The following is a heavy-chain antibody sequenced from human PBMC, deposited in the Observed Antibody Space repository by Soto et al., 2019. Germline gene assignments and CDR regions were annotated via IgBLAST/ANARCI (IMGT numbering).Heavy chain of an antibody. Sequence: SETLSLTCTVSGGSSSSYYWSWIRQPPGKGLEWIGYIYYSGSTNYNPSLKSRVTISVDTSKNQFSLKLSSVTAADTAVYYCARHPSRRYYDSSGYYYPLVYGMDVWGQGTTVTVSS. CDR3: ARHPSRRYYDSSGYYYPLVYGMDV. J-gene: IGHJ6*02. CDR2: IYYSGST. V-gene: IGHV4-59*08. D-gene: IGHD3-22*01. CDR1: GGSSSSYY.